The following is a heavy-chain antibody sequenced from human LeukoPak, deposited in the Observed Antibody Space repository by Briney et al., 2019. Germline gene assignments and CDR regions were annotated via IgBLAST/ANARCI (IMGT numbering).Heavy chain of an antibody. V-gene: IGHV4-34*01. CDR1: GGSFSGYY. CDR2: INHSGST. J-gene: IGHJ6*03. D-gene: IGHD2-2*01. Sequence: SETLSLTCAVYGGSFSGYYWSWTRQPPGKGLEWIGEINHSGSTNYNPSLKSRVTISVDTSKNQFSLKLSSVTAADTAVYYCARKDIVVVPAAPDGYMDVWGKGTTVTVSS. CDR3: ARKDIVVVPAAPDGYMDV.